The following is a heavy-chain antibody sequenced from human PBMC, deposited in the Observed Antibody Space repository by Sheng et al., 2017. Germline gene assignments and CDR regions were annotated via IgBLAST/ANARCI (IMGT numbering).Heavy chain of an antibody. CDR2: ISSSSSYT. Sequence: QVQLVESGGGLVKPGGSPSRLSCAASGFTFSDYYMSWIRQAPGKGLEWVSYISSSSSYTNYADSVKGRFTISRDNAKNSLYLQMNSLRAEDTAVYYCARSLGSPNDDYFDYWGQGTLVTVSS. J-gene: IGHJ4*02. CDR1: GFTFSDYY. D-gene: IGHD1-26*01. CDR3: ARSLGSPNDDYFDY. V-gene: IGHV3-11*06.